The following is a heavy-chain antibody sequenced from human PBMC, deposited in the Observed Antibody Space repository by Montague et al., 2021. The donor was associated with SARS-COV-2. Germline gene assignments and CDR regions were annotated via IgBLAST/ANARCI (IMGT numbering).Heavy chain of an antibody. D-gene: IGHD6-19*01. J-gene: IGHJ2*01. CDR3: AKRPGAGAVVYWYFDL. V-gene: IGHV3-23*01. Sequence: SLRLSCAASGFAFNNFAMTWVRQPPGKGLEWVSSIFGSAAGTYYADSVKGRFTISRDNSKNTLYLQMNSLRVEDTAKYYCAKRPGAGAVVYWYFDLWGRGTVVSVSS. CDR1: GFAFNNFA. CDR2: IFGSAAGT.